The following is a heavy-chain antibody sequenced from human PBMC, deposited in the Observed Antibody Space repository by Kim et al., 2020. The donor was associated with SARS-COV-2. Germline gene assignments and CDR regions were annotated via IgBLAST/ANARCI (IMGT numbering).Heavy chain of an antibody. Sequence: SETLSLTCTVSGGSISSSSYYWGWIRQPPGKGLEWIGSIYYSGSTYYNPSLKSQVTISVDTSKNQFSLKLSSVTAADTAVYYCEGKIAVAGTGVDYWGQGTLVTVSS. J-gene: IGHJ4*02. CDR2: IYYSGST. D-gene: IGHD6-19*01. CDR3: EGKIAVAGTGVDY. V-gene: IGHV4-39*01. CDR1: GGSISSSSYY.